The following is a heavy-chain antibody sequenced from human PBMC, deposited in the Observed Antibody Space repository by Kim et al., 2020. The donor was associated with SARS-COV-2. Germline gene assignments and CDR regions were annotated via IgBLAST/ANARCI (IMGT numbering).Heavy chain of an antibody. CDR1: GGSFSGYY. CDR3: ARGYDFWSGYDFDY. CDR2: INHSGST. V-gene: IGHV4-34*01. D-gene: IGHD3-3*01. Sequence: PSETLSLTCAVYGGSFSGYYWSWIRQPPGKGLEWIGEINHSGSTNYNPSLKSRVTISVDTSKNQFSLKLSSVTAADTAVYYCARGYDFWSGYDFDYWGQGTLVTVSS. J-gene: IGHJ4*02.